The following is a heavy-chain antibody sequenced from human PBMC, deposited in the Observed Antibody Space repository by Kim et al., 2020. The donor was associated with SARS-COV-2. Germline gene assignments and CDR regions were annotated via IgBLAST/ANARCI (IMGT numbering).Heavy chain of an antibody. D-gene: IGHD6-13*01. J-gene: IGHJ4*02. Sequence: YYADSVKGRFTISRDNSKNTLYLQMSSLRAEDTAVYYCVKEQQLVQPFDYWGQGTLVTVSS. V-gene: IGHV3-64D*09. CDR3: VKEQQLVQPFDY.